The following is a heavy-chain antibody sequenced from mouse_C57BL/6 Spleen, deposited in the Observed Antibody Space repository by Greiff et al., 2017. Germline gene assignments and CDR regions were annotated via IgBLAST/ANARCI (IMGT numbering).Heavy chain of an antibody. J-gene: IGHJ1*03. Sequence: EVKLEESGGGLVKPGGSLKLSCAASGFTFSDYGMHWVRQAPEKGLEWVAYISSGSSTIYYADTVKGRFTISRDNAKNTLFLQMTSLRSEDTAMYYCARNGYWYFDVWGTGTTVTVSS. CDR1: GFTFSDYG. CDR3: ARNGYWYFDV. V-gene: IGHV5-17*01. CDR2: ISSGSSTI.